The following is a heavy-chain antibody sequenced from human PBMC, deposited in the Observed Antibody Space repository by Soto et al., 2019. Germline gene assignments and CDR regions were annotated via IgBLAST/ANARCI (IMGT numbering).Heavy chain of an antibody. CDR1: GGTFSSYA. V-gene: IGHV1-69*13. CDR2: IIPIFGTV. Sequence: GASVKVSCKASGGTFSSYAISWVRQAPGQGLEWMGGIIPIFGTVNYAQKFQGRVTITADESTSTAYMELSSLRSEDTAVYYCARGGDGYNYCFDYWGQGTLVTVSS. CDR3: ARGGDGYNYCFDY. D-gene: IGHD5-12*01. J-gene: IGHJ4*02.